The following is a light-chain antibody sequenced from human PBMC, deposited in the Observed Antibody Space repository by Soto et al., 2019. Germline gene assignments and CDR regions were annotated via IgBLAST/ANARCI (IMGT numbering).Light chain of an antibody. CDR2: GNS. J-gene: IGLJ1*01. Sequence: QSVLTQPPSVSGAPGQRVTISCTGSSSNIGAGYDVHWYQQFPGTAPKLLIYGNSNRPSGVPDRFSGSKSGTSASLAITGLQSEDEADYYCASWDDSLNGHVFGTGTKVTVL. CDR1: SSNIGAGYD. V-gene: IGLV1-40*01. CDR3: ASWDDSLNGHV.